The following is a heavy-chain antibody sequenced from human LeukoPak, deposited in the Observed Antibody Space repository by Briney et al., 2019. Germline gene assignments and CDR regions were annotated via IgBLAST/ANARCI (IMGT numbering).Heavy chain of an antibody. D-gene: IGHD3-10*01. J-gene: IGHJ4*02. V-gene: IGHV1-2*02. Sequence: ASVKVSCKASGYTFTGYYMHWVRQAPGQGLEWMGWINPNSGGTNYAQKFQGRVTMTRDTSISTAYMELSRLRSDDTAVYYCARVLWFEELLYSHFDYWGQGTLVTVSS. CDR1: GYTFTGYY. CDR2: INPNSGGT. CDR3: ARVLWFEELLYSHFDY.